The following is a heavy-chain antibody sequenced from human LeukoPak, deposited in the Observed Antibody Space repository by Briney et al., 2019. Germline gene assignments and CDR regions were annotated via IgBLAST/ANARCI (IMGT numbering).Heavy chain of an antibody. Sequence: PSETLSLTCSVSDDSISSHHWSWIRQPPGKGLEWIGYFHNSGTSTYNPSLKSRVTISADTSKNQFSLKLNSLTTADTAVYYCTRGAGWLIDYWGQGILVTVSS. CDR1: DDSISSHH. CDR2: FHNSGTS. V-gene: IGHV4-59*11. D-gene: IGHD5-12*01. J-gene: IGHJ4*02. CDR3: TRGAGWLIDY.